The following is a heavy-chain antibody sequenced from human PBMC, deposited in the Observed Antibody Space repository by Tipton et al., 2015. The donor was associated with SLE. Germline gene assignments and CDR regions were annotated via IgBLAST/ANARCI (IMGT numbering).Heavy chain of an antibody. CDR3: ARGDSGRRFDY. J-gene: IGHJ4*02. V-gene: IGHV4-30-2*01. CDR2: IYHSGST. Sequence: TLSLTCAVSGGSISSGGYSWSWIRQPPGKGLEWIGYIYHSGSTYYNPSLKSRVTISVDTSKNQFSLKLSSVTAADTAVYYCARGDSGRRFDYWGQGTLVTVSS. CDR1: GGSISSGGYS. D-gene: IGHD5-12*01.